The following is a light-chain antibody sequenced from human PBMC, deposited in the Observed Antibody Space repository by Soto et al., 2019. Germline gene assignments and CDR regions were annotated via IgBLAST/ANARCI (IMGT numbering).Light chain of an antibody. Sequence: DIQMTQLPSSMSASVGDRVTITCRASQGISRWLAWYHQKPGKAPNLLIYSASTLQSGVPSRFSGSGFGTDFTLSICRLQPEDFGTFSCHQANIFPLTFGPGTKVDMK. J-gene: IGKJ3*01. CDR2: SAS. CDR1: QGISRW. CDR3: HQANIFPLT. V-gene: IGKV1-12*01.